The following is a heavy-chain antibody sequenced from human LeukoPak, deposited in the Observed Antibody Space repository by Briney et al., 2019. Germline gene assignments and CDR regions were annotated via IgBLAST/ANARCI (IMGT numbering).Heavy chain of an antibody. CDR3: ARAYLQRYYYYMDV. J-gene: IGHJ6*03. CDR1: GGSFSSNNW. CDR2: IYHSGST. Sequence: SETLSLTCALSGGSFSSNNWWSWVRQPPRKGLEWIGEIYHSGSTNYNPSLKSRVTISVDTSKNQFSLKLSSVTAADTAVYYCARAYLQRYYYYMDVWGKGTTVTVSS. V-gene: IGHV4-4*02. D-gene: IGHD2-2*01.